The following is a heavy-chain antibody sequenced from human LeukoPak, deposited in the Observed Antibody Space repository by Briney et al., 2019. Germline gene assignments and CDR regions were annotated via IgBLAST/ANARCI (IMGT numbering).Heavy chain of an antibody. V-gene: IGHV3-30*02. CDR2: IRYDGSNK. Sequence: PGGSLRLSCAASGFTFSSYGMHWVRQAPGKGLEWVAFIRYDGSNKYYADSVKGRFTISRDNSKNTLYLQMNSLRAEDTAVYYCAKDYAVITMVRGVTTRETGGGSGPVDYWGQGTLVTVSS. CDR3: AKDYAVITMVRGVTTRETGGGSGPVDY. CDR1: GFTFSSYG. D-gene: IGHD3-10*01. J-gene: IGHJ4*02.